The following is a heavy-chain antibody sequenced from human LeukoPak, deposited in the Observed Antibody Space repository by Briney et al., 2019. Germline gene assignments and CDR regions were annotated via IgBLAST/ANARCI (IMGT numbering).Heavy chain of an antibody. D-gene: IGHD3-22*01. CDR2: ISSDGSTI. V-gene: IGHV3-48*01. CDR3: ARDPAMQTWLSAYYFDY. J-gene: IGHJ4*02. Sequence: GGSLRPSCTASGFSFNRYSMNWVRQAPGKGLEWISYISSDGSTIYYADSVKGRFTISRDNARNSLYLQMNSLRAEDTAVYYCARDPAMQTWLSAYYFDYWGQGTQVTVSS. CDR1: GFSFNRYS.